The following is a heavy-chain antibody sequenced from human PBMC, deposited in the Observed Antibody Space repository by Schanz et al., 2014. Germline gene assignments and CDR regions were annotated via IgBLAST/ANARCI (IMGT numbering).Heavy chain of an antibody. Sequence: QLMQSGSEVRKPGASVKVSCKASGYIFGSHGMTWVRQAPGHGPELMGWINAHTGNTQYAQKFQGRVNMTRDTVTTTVHLELTRLRTDDTAIYYCARVHIATYHYNSPGAFDIWGQGTRVTVSS. D-gene: IGHD3-10*01. J-gene: IGHJ3*02. V-gene: IGHV1-18*01. CDR3: ARVHIATYHYNSPGAFDI. CDR2: INAHTGNT. CDR1: GYIFGSHG.